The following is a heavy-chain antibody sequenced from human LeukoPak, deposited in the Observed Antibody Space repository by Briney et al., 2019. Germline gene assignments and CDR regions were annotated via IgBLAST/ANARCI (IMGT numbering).Heavy chain of an antibody. CDR1: RFTFSSFA. D-gene: IGHD2-2*01. Sequence: GGSLALSRAPTRFTFSSFAMSSLRPAAGKVLEIVSALGSSGGSTYYADSVKGRCTISRDNSKNTLYLQMDSLRAEDTAVYYCTKGAWDCSSTSCYFNWFDPWGQGTLVTVSS. CDR3: TKGAWDCSSTSCYFNWFDP. J-gene: IGHJ5*02. V-gene: IGHV3-23*01. CDR2: LGSSGGST.